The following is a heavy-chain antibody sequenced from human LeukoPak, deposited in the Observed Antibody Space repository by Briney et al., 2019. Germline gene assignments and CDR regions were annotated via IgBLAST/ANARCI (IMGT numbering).Heavy chain of an antibody. CDR1: GFTVSSYW. D-gene: IGHD3-3*01. Sequence: GGSLRFSCAASGFTVSSYWMSWVRQAPGKGLEWVANIKQDGSEKYYVDSVKGRFTISRDNAKNSLYLQMNSLRAEDTAVYYCAIWRYFDYWGQGTLVTVST. CDR3: AIWRYFDY. J-gene: IGHJ4*02. V-gene: IGHV3-7*03. CDR2: IKQDGSEK.